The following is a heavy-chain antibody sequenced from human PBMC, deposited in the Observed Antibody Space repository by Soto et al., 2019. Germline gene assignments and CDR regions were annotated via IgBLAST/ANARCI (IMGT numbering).Heavy chain of an antibody. CDR3: AKDRGKRIAAQYYYYYGMDV. Sequence: GGSLRLSSAASGFTFSSYGMHWVRQAPGKGLEWVAVISYDGSNKYYADFVKGRFTISRDNSKNTLYLQMNSLRAEDTAVYYCAKDRGKRIAAQYYYYYGMDVWGQGTTVTVSS. J-gene: IGHJ6*02. CDR1: GFTFSSYG. D-gene: IGHD6-6*01. CDR2: ISYDGSNK. V-gene: IGHV3-30*18.